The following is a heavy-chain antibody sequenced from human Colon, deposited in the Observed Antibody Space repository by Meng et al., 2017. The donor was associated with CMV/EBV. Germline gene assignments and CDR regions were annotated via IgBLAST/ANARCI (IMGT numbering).Heavy chain of an antibody. CDR3: ARDGQYCTNGLCQFDY. V-gene: IGHV3-23*03. Sequence: GESLKISCATSGFTFSNFAMSWVRQAPGKGPEWISVIYADGRSTNYADSVKGRLTISRDNAQKTLYLQMNSLRPEDMAVYFCARDGQYCTNGLCQFDYWGQGTLVTVSS. D-gene: IGHD2-8*01. J-gene: IGHJ4*02. CDR1: GFTFSNFA. CDR2: IYADGRST.